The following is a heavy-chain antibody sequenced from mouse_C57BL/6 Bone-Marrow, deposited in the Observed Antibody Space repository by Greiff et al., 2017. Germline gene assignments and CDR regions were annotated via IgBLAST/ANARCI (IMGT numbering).Heavy chain of an antibody. CDR1: GYSFTSYY. CDR2: IYPGSGNT. CDR3: ARGHYGSSYEFAY. J-gene: IGHJ3*01. Sequence: QVQLQQSGPELVKPGASVKISCKASGYSFTSYYIHWVKQRPGQGLAWIGWIYPGSGNTKYNEKFKGKATLTADTSSSTAYMQLSSLTSEDSAVYYCARGHYGSSYEFAYWGQGTLVTVSA. D-gene: IGHD1-1*01. V-gene: IGHV1-66*01.